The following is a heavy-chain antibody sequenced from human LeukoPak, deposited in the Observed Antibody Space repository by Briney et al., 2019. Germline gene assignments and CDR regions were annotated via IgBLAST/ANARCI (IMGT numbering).Heavy chain of an antibody. CDR2: MKQDGGDK. J-gene: IGHJ4*02. V-gene: IGHV3-7*01. CDR3: VRAGYTYGTLYF. D-gene: IGHD5-18*01. Sequence: GGSLRLSCAASGFTFRDYWMTWVRQAPGKGLEWVADMKQDGGDKNYVDSVKGRFTISRDNAKNSLYLQMDSLRAEDTAVYYCVRAGYTYGTLYFWGQGTLVTVSS. CDR1: GFTFRDYW.